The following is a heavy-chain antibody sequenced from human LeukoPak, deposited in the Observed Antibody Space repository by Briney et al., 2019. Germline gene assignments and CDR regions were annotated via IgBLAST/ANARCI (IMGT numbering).Heavy chain of an antibody. CDR2: IFSNGNA. CDR3: ARNQAVTGNHGAMDI. Sequence: SDTLSLTCTVSGYSISSNNCWGWIRQPPGKGLEWVGYIFSNGNAYYNSSLKSRVTMSVDTSKNQFSLNLRSVTAEDTAVYYCARNQAVTGNHGAMDIWGQGTMVTVPS. J-gene: IGHJ3*02. D-gene: IGHD6-19*01. V-gene: IGHV4-28*01. CDR1: GYSISSNNC.